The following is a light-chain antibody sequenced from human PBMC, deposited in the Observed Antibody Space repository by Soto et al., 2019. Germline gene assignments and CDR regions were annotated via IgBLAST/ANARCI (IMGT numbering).Light chain of an antibody. CDR3: QSYDTSLSGVYV. V-gene: IGLV1-40*01. CDR1: SSNIGAGYD. CDR2: DNY. J-gene: IGLJ1*01. Sequence: QSALTQPPSVSRAPGQRVTISCTGTSSNIGAGYDVYWYQHLPGAAPKLLIFDNYNRPSGVPDRFSGSRSGTSASLAITGLQAEDEADYSCQSYDTSLSGVYVFGTGTKLTVL.